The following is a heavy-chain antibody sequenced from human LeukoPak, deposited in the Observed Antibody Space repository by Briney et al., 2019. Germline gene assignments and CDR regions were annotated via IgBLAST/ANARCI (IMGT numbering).Heavy chain of an antibody. CDR3: ARGVYSGSYGYFYGMDV. Sequence: ASVKVSCKASGYTFTNYGISWVRQAPGQGLEWMGWISGYNGKTNYAQKLQGRVTMTTTTSTTTAYMELRSLRSDDAAVYYCARGVYSGSYGYFYGMDVWGQGTTVTVSS. V-gene: IGHV1-18*01. J-gene: IGHJ6*02. D-gene: IGHD1-26*01. CDR1: GYTFTNYG. CDR2: ISGYNGKT.